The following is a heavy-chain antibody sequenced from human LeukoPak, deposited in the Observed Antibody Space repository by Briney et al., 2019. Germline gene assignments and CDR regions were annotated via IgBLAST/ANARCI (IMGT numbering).Heavy chain of an antibody. CDR3: AKDSDTAMGIDY. D-gene: IGHD5-18*01. CDR2: ISSTSSSI. V-gene: IGHV3-48*04. J-gene: IGHJ4*02. CDR1: GFSFISYS. Sequence: GGSLRPSCAASGFSFISYSMNWVRQAPGRGLEWVSYISSTSSSIYYADSVKGRFTISRDNAKNSLYLQMNSLRAEDTAVYYCAKDSDTAMGIDYWGQGTLVTVSS.